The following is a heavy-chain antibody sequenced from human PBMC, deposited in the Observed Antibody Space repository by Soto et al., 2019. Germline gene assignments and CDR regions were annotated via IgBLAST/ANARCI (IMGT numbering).Heavy chain of an antibody. J-gene: IGHJ6*02. V-gene: IGHV3-23*01. CDR2: ISGSGGST. Sequence: GGSLRLSCAASGFTFSSYAMSWVRQAPGKGLEWVSAISGSGGSTYYADSVKGRFTISRDNSKNTLYLQMNSLRAEDTAVYYCAKTGGLRFLEWSYYYYGTDVWGQGTTVTVSS. CDR3: AKTGGLRFLEWSYYYYGTDV. CDR1: GFTFSSYA. D-gene: IGHD3-3*01.